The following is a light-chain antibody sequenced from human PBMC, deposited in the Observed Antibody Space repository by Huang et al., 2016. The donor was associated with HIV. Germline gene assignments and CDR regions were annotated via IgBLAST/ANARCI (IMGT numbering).Light chain of an antibody. CDR1: QSVLYSSNNKNY. V-gene: IGKV4-1*01. Sequence: DIVMTQSPDSLAVSLGARATINCKSSQSVLYSSNNKNYLAWYQHKVGQPPKLLIHWASTRESGVPDRFSGSGSGTDFTLTISSLQAEDVAVYYCQQYYSSWTFGQGTKVEIK. CDR2: WAS. CDR3: QQYYSSWT. J-gene: IGKJ1*01.